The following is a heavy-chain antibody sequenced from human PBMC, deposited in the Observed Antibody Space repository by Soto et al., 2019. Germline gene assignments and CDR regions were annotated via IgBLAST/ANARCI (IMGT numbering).Heavy chain of an antibody. V-gene: IGHV4-30-4*01. CDR3: ARVLRIMNWFDP. J-gene: IGHJ5*02. CDR1: GGSISSGDYY. Sequence: PSETLSLTCTVSGGSISSGDYYWSWIRQPPGKGLEWIGYIYYSGSTYYNPSLKSRVTISVDTSKNQFSLKLSSVTAADTAVYYCARVLRIMNWFDPGGQGPLANVSS. D-gene: IGHD2-8*02. CDR2: IYYSGST.